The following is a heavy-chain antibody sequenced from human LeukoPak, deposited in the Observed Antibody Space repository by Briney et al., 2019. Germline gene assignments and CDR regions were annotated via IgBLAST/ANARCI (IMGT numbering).Heavy chain of an antibody. CDR3: ARAAGVVPPALGHDDHDY. Sequence: GGSLRLSCAASGFTFSSYSMNWVRQAPGKGLEWVSSISSSSSYIYYADSVKGRFTISRDNAKNSLYLQMNSLRAEDTAVYYCARAAGVVPPALGHDDHDYWGQGTLVTVSS. CDR1: GFTFSSYS. CDR2: ISSSSSYI. J-gene: IGHJ4*02. D-gene: IGHD2-2*01. V-gene: IGHV3-21*01.